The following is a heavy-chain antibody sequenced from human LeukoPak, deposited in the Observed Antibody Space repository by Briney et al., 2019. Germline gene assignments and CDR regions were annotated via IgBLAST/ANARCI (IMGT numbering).Heavy chain of an antibody. J-gene: IGHJ2*01. CDR3: ARASTPLWYFDL. CDR2: FDPEDGET. Sequence: GSVKVSCKVSGYTLTELSMHWVRQAPGKGLEWMGGFDPEDGETIYAQKFQGRVTMTEDTSTDTAYMELSSLRSEDTAVYYCARASTPLWYFDLWGRGTLVTVSS. CDR1: GYTLTELS. V-gene: IGHV1-24*01.